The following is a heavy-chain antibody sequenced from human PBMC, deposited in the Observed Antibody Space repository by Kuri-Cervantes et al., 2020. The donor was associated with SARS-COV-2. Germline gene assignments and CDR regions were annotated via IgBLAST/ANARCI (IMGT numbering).Heavy chain of an antibody. CDR1: GGSFSGCY. D-gene: IGHD3-10*01. J-gene: IGHJ4*02. CDR3: ARGGGSYDY. CDR2: INHSGST. V-gene: IGHV4-34*01. Sequence: ESLKISCAVYGGSFSGCYWSWIRQPPGKGLEWIGEINHSGSTNYNPSLKSRVTISVDTSKNQFSLKLSSVTAADTAVYYCARGGGSYDYWSQGTLVNVSS.